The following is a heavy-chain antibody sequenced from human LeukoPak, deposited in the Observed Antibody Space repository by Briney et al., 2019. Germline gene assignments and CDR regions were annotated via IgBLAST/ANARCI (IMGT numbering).Heavy chain of an antibody. CDR2: INPNSGGT. V-gene: IGHV1-2*02. J-gene: IGHJ1*01. CDR1: GYTFTGYY. CDR3: AIAVAGEYFQH. Sequence: ASVKVSCTASGYTFTGYYMRWVRQAPGQGLEWMGGINPNSGGTNYAQKFQGRVTMTRDTSISTAYMELSRLRSDDTAVYYCAIAVAGEYFQHWGQGTLVTVSS. D-gene: IGHD6-19*01.